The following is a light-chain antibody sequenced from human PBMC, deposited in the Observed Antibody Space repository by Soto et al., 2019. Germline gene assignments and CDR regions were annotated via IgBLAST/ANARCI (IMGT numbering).Light chain of an antibody. CDR1: QSISSW. V-gene: IGKV1-5*03. CDR3: QHANICPIP. J-gene: IGKJ5*01. Sequence: IGMARCLWTLSASVDDRVTITCRASQSISSWLAWYQQKPVKAPKLLIYKASSLESGIPSRFSGSGSGTDFTLTICSLQPEDFTTYYCQHANICPIPFGQRTR. CDR2: KAS.